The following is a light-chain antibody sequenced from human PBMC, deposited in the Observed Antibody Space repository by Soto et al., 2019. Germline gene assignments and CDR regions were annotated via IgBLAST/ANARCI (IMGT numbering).Light chain of an antibody. CDR2: LNSDGSH. V-gene: IGLV4-69*01. CDR3: QTWGTGEV. J-gene: IGLJ2*01. CDR1: SGHSSYA. Sequence: QSVLTQSPSASASLGASVKLTCTLNSGHSSYAIAWHQQQPEKGPRYLMKLNSDGSHSKGDGIPDRFSGSSSGAERYLTISNLQSEDEADYYCQTWGTGEVFGGGTKLTVL.